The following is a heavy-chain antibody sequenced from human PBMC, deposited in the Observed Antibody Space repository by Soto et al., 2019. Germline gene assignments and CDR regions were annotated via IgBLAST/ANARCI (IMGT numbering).Heavy chain of an antibody. CDR1: GFTFSSYA. CDR3: ATTYTIAVAGTTSFDY. D-gene: IGHD6-19*01. V-gene: IGHV3-23*01. Sequence: GGSLRLSCAASGFTFSSYAMSWVRQAPGKGLEWVSAISGSGGSTYYADSVKGRLTISRDNSKNTLYLQMNSLRAEDTAVYYCATTYTIAVAGTTSFDYWGQGTLVTVSS. CDR2: ISGSGGST. J-gene: IGHJ4*02.